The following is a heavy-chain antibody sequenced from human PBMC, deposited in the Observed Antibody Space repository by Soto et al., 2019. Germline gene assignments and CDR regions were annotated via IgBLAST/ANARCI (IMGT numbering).Heavy chain of an antibody. CDR1: GDSISNFD. J-gene: IGHJ2*01. CDR3: ARGIGRYFDL. V-gene: IGHV4-4*07. D-gene: IGHD3-16*01. CDR2: LSSSGRS. Sequence: QVQLQESGPGLVKPSETLSLTCTVSGDSISNFDWSWIRQPAGKGLESLGRLSSSGRSNYNPSLQSRVAMSLDTSKKQFSLRLTSLTAAYTAVYFCARGIGRYFDLWGRGTLVTVFS.